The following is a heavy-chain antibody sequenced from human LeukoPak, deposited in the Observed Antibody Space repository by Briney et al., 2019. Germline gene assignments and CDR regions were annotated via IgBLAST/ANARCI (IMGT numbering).Heavy chain of an antibody. CDR3: ARDPGGKQQLSLDY. V-gene: IGHV1-2*02. Sequence: ASVKVSCKASGYTFTGYYTHWVRQAPGQGLEWMGWINPNRGGTNYAQKFQGRVTMTRDTSISTAYMELSRLRSDDTVVYYCARDPGGKQQLSLDYWGQGTLVTVSS. CDR2: INPNRGGT. D-gene: IGHD6-13*01. J-gene: IGHJ4*02. CDR1: GYTFTGYY.